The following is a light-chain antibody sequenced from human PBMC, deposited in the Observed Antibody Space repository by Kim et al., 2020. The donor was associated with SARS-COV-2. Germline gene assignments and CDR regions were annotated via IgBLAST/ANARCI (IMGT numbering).Light chain of an antibody. CDR2: AAS. CDR1: QGIASY. Sequence: AYVGDRVTITCRASQGIASYLAWYQQRPGKAPRLLIYAASTLQSGVPSRFSGSGSGTEFTLTISSLQPEDVATYYCQQLNSYSYTFGQGTKLEI. CDR3: QQLNSYSYT. V-gene: IGKV1-9*01. J-gene: IGKJ2*01.